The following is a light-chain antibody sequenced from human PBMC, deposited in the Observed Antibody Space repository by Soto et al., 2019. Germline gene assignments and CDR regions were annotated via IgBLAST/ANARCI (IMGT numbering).Light chain of an antibody. J-gene: IGLJ2*01. Sequence: QSALTQPASVSGSPGQSITISCTGTSSDVGNFNLVSWYQQHPGKPPRLMIYEGSKRPSGVSNRFSGSKSGNTASLTISGLQAEDEADYYCCSYAGSIVVFGGGTKVPVL. CDR3: CSYAGSIVV. CDR2: EGS. V-gene: IGLV2-23*01. CDR1: SSDVGNFNL.